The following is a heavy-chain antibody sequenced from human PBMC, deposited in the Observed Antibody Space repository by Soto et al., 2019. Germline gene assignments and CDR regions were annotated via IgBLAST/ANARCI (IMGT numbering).Heavy chain of an antibody. D-gene: IGHD3-3*01. J-gene: IGHJ6*02. CDR3: ARSYYDFWSGYYLSYYYYGMDV. CDR2: IYYSGST. V-gene: IGHV4-39*01. CDR1: GGSISSSSYY. Sequence: PSETLSLTCTVSGGSISSSSYYWGWIRQPPGKGLEWIGSIYYSGSTYYNPSLKSRVTISVDTSKNQFSLKLSSVTAADTAVYYCARSYYDFWSGYYLSYYYYGMDVWGQGTTVTVSS.